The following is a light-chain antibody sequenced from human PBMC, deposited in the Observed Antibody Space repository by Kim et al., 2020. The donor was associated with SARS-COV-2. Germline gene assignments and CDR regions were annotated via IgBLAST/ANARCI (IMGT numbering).Light chain of an antibody. Sequence: GSPGQTASITCSGDKLGDKYACWYQQRPGQSPVLVIYQDSKRPSGIPERFSGSNSGNTATLTISGTQAMDEADYYCQAWDSSTVVFGGGTQLTVL. CDR3: QAWDSSTVV. CDR2: QDS. J-gene: IGLJ2*01. CDR1: KLGDKY. V-gene: IGLV3-1*01.